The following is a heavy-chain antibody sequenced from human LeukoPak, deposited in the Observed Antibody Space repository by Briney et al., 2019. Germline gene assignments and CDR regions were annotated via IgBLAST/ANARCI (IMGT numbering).Heavy chain of an antibody. J-gene: IGHJ4*02. CDR3: AGHHPRNTVDF. CDR1: GGSISTYY. CDR2: VSDIGSI. Sequence: PSETLSLTCTVSGGSISTYYWGWIRQPPGKGLEWIAYVSDIGSINYNPSLKSRVTISLDTSKNQLPLKLSSVTAADTAVYYCAGHHPRNTVDFWGQGTLVTVSS. V-gene: IGHV4-59*08. D-gene: IGHD2/OR15-2a*01.